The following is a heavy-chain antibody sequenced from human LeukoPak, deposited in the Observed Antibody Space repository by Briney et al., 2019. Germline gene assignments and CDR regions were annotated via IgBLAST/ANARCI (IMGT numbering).Heavy chain of an antibody. J-gene: IGHJ6*03. CDR1: GYTFTSYD. CDR3: ARPTEGLGGYYYMDV. CDR2: MNPNSGNT. Sequence: ASVKVSCKASGYTFTSYDINWVRQATGQGLEWMGWMNPNSGNTGYAQKFQGRVTMTRNTSISTAYLQWSSLKASDTAMYYCARPTEGLGGYYYMDVWGKGTTVTVSS. V-gene: IGHV1-8*01.